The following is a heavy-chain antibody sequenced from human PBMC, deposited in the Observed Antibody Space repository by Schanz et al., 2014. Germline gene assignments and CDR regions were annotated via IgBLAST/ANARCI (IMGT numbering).Heavy chain of an antibody. D-gene: IGHD1-26*01. CDR2: ISSGGGST. V-gene: IGHV3-23*04. CDR1: GFSFTTYA. CDR3: ARGGSGSHYRLDY. J-gene: IGHJ4*02. Sequence: EVQLVESGGGLVQPGGSLRLSCASSGFSFTTYAMSWVRQAPGKGLEWVSSISSGGGSTYYADSVKGRFTISRDNSKNTLYLQMNSLRPEDTAVYYCARGGSGSHYRLDYWGQGTLVTVSS.